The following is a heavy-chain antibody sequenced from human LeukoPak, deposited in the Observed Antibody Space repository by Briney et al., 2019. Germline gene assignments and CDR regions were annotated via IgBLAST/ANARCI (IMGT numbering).Heavy chain of an antibody. V-gene: IGHV3-48*03. CDR3: VKERPEDYYGSGSYFDF. CDR2: ISGSGTTI. CDR1: GFTFSGYE. Sequence: HPGGSLRLSCEVSGFTFSGYEMNWVRQAPGKGLEWVSYISGSGTTIYYSDSVKGRFTISKDNSKNTMYLQMNSLRVEDTAVYYCVKERPEDYYGSGSYFDFWGQGTRVTVSS. J-gene: IGHJ4*02. D-gene: IGHD3-10*01.